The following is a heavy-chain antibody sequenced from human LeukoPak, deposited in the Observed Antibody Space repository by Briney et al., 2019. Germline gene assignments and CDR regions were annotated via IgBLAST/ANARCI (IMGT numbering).Heavy chain of an antibody. CDR3: ARDYYYDSSGYYYGFDY. J-gene: IGHJ4*02. V-gene: IGHV3-48*04. CDR2: ISSSSSSTI. CDR1: GFTFSSYS. D-gene: IGHD3-22*01. Sequence: GGSLRLSCAASGFTFSSYSMNWVRQAPGKGLEWVSYISSSSSSTIYYADSVKGRFTISRDNAKNSLYLQMNSLRAEDTAAYYCARDYYYDSSGYYYGFDYWGQGTLVTVSS.